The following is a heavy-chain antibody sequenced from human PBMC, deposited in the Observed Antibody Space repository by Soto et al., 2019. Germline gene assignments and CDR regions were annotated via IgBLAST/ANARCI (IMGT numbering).Heavy chain of an antibody. CDR2: LDPSDSYT. CDR1: GYNFTSDW. D-gene: IGHD2-2*01. CDR3: ASSPRGYCSSTSCRELGNYYGMDV. Sequence: PGESLKISCEGSGYNFTSDWISWVRQMPGKGLEWMGRLDPSDSYTNYSPSFQGHVTISADKSISTAYLQWSSLKASDTAMYYCASSPRGYCSSTSCRELGNYYGMDVWGHGTTVTVSS. V-gene: IGHV5-10-1*01. J-gene: IGHJ6*02.